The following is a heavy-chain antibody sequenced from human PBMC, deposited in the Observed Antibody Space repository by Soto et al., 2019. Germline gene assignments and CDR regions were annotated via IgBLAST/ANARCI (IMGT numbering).Heavy chain of an antibody. V-gene: IGHV1-46*01. CDR3: TRAPRGIIVAPDY. CDR2: INPSGGST. Sequence: GASVKVSCKASGYTFTSYYMHWVRQAPGQGLEWMGIINPSGGSTSYAQKFQGRVTMTTDTSISTVYMELSSLTSEDTAVYYCTRAPRGIIVAPDYWGQGTLVTVSS. D-gene: IGHD6-19*01. J-gene: IGHJ4*02. CDR1: GYTFTSYY.